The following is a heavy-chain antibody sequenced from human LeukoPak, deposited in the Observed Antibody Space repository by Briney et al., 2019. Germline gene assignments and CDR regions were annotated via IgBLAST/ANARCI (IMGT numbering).Heavy chain of an antibody. CDR1: GASISPYF. V-gene: IGHV4-59*01. CDR3: ARAPSMILPYYFDY. Sequence: SETLSLTCTVSGASISPYFWIWIRQPPGKGLEWIGNIAYSGSTNYNSSLNSRVTISVDTSKLQFSLNLTSVTAADTAVYYCARAPSMILPYYFDYWGQGTLVTVSS. D-gene: IGHD3-22*01. CDR2: IAYSGST. J-gene: IGHJ4*02.